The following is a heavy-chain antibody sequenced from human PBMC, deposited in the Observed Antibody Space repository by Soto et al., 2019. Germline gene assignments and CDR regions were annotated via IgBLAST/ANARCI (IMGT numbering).Heavy chain of an antibody. Sequence: QVQLQQWGAGLLKPSETLSLTCAVYGGSFSGYHWTWIRQPPGRGLEWIGEITHRGSPNYNPSFKGRVTISVDTSKNQFSLDLTSVTAADTAVYYCARIPGSDYSDPHDLWGQGMLVTVSS. CDR2: ITHRGSP. D-gene: IGHD4-17*01. V-gene: IGHV4-34*01. CDR3: ARIPGSDYSDPHDL. J-gene: IGHJ5*02. CDR1: GGSFSGYH.